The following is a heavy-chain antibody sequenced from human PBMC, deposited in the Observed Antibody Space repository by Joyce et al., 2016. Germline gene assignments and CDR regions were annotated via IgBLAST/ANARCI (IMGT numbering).Heavy chain of an antibody. CDR1: GFIFSSYS. CDR3: ARDVLTTVTKAYGY. D-gene: IGHD4-11*01. J-gene: IGHJ4*02. Sequence: EVQLVESGGGLVKPGESLRLSCKASGFIFSSYSMTWVRQAPGKGREGVSSISRDNTYIFHADSVKGRFTISRDNARNSLYLQMNSLRAEDTAVDYCARDVLTTVTKAYGYWGQGTLVAVSS. V-gene: IGHV3-21*01. CDR2: ISRDNTYI.